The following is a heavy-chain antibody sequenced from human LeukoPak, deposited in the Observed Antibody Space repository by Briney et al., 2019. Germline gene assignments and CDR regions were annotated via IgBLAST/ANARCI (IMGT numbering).Heavy chain of an antibody. V-gene: IGHV5-51*01. CDR1: GYSFTSYW. CDR2: IYPGDSDT. D-gene: IGHD3-10*01. Sequence: GESLKISCKGSGYSFTSYWIGWVRQMPGKGLEWMGIIYPGDSDTRYSPSFQGQVTISADESISTAYLQWSSLKASDTAMYYCARLPRQLLWFGELFHFDYWGQGTLVTVSS. J-gene: IGHJ4*02. CDR3: ARLPRQLLWFGELFHFDY.